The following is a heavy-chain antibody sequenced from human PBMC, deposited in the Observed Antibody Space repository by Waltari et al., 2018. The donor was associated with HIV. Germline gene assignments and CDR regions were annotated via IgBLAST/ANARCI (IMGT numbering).Heavy chain of an antibody. CDR1: GYTFSDNY. D-gene: IGHD3-16*01. Sequence: QVHLVQSGAVVTKPGASVKVSCKTSGYTFSDNYIHWMRQAPGQGPEWMGWINPNSGGTNYAQRFQDRVTLTRDTHISTVFMDLSRLASDDTAVYYCARVPQGRLGELSTYYFDYWGQGSLVIVSS. CDR3: ARVPQGRLGELSTYYFDY. J-gene: IGHJ4*02. V-gene: IGHV1-2*02. CDR2: INPNSGGT.